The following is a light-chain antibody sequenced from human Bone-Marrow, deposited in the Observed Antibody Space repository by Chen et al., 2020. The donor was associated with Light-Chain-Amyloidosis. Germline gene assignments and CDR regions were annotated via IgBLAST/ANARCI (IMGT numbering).Light chain of an antibody. Sequence: QSVLTQPPSASGTPGQRVTISCSGSSSNIGSNTVNWYQQLPGTAPKLLIYRNNQLPSGVPDRFSGSKSGTSASLAISGLQSEDEADYYCAAWDDSLNGWVFGGGTKLTVI. CDR3: AAWDDSLNGWV. CDR2: RNN. CDR1: SSNIGSNT. V-gene: IGLV1-44*01. J-gene: IGLJ3*02.